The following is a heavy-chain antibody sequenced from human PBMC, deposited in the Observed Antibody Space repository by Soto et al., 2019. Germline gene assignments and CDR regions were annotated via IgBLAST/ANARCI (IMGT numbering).Heavy chain of an antibody. CDR3: TSEQYYDFWSGYWNWFYP. V-gene: IGHV3-15*01. CDR2: SKSKTDGGTT. Sequence: EVQLVESGGGLVKPGGSLRLSCAASGFTFSNAWMSWVCQAPGKGLEWVGRSKSKTDGGTTDYAAPVKGRFTISRDDSKNTLYLQMNSLKTEDTAVYYCTSEQYYDFWSGYWNWFYPWGQGTLVTVSS. CDR1: GFTFSNAW. D-gene: IGHD3-3*01. J-gene: IGHJ5*02.